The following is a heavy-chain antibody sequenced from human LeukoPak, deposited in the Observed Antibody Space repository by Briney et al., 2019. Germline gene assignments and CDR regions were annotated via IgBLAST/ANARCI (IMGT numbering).Heavy chain of an antibody. V-gene: IGHV1-18*01. CDR3: ARVTRSAIYYYYGMDV. J-gene: IGHJ6*02. D-gene: IGHD3-16*01. CDR1: GYTFTSYG. CDR2: ISAYNGNT. Sequence: ASVKVPCTASGYTFTSYGISWVRQAPGQGLEWMGWISAYNGNTNYAQKLQGRVTMTTDTSTSTAYMELRSLRSDDTAVYYCARVTRSAIYYYYGMDVWGQGTTVTVSS.